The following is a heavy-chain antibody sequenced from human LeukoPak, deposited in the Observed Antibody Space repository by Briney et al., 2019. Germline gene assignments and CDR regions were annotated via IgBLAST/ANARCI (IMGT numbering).Heavy chain of an antibody. J-gene: IGHJ4*02. CDR3: ARESSGSQRGIDY. Sequence: GGSLRLSCAASGFTFSSYGMHWVRQAPGKGLEWVAVIWYDGSNKYYEDSVKGRFTISRDNSKNTLYLQMNSLRAEDTAVYYCARESSGSQRGIDYWGQGTLVTVSS. CDR1: GFTFSSYG. CDR2: IWYDGSNK. D-gene: IGHD5-12*01. V-gene: IGHV3-33*01.